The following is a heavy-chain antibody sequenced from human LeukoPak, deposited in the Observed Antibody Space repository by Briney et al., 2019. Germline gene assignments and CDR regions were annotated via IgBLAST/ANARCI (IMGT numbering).Heavy chain of an antibody. J-gene: IGHJ4*02. D-gene: IGHD2-2*01. Sequence: GGSLRLSCAASGFTFSSNAMSWVRQAPGKGLEWVSAISISGGSTYYADSVKGRFTISRDDSENTVYLQMNSLRVEDTAVYYCAKGGYCSSTSCYGYFDSWGQGTLVTVSS. CDR3: AKGGYCSSTSCYGYFDS. CDR1: GFTFSSNA. V-gene: IGHV3-23*01. CDR2: ISISGGST.